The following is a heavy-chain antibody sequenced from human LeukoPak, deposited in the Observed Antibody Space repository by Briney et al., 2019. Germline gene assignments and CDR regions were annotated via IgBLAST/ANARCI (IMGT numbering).Heavy chain of an antibody. CDR1: GFIFSDYA. CDR3: AKSRGSGTYLKNPFDL. CDR2: TTGSGGST. D-gene: IGHD3-10*01. V-gene: IGHV3-23*01. Sequence: PGGSLRLSCAASGFIFSDYAMTWVRQTPGKGLEWVSATTGSGGSTHYADFVKGRFTTSRDNFKSTVYLQMSSLRVEDTAVYFCAKSRGSGTYLKNPFDLWGQGILVTVSS. J-gene: IGHJ5*02.